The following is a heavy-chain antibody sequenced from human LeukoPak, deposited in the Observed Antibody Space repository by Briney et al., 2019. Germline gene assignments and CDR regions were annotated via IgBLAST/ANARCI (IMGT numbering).Heavy chain of an antibody. CDR1: GFTFSSYG. Sequence: GGSLRLSCAASGFTFSSYGMHWVRQAPGKGLEWVAVISYDGSNKYYADSVKGRFTISRDNSKNTLYLQMNSLGAEDTAVYYCAKNLGLAVAGTLGYWGQGTLVTVSS. CDR3: AKNLGLAVAGTLGY. CDR2: ISYDGSNK. V-gene: IGHV3-30*18. D-gene: IGHD6-19*01. J-gene: IGHJ4*02.